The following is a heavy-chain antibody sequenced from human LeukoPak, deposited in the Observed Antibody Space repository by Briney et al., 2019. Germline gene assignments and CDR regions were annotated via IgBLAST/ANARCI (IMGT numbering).Heavy chain of an antibody. J-gene: IGHJ4*02. Sequence: AGRSLRLSCAASGFTFSSYGMHWVRQAPGKGLEWVAVMWYDGSNKYYADSVKGRFTISRDNSKNTLYLQMNSLRAEDTAVYYCAREPRPRVAAAGPYFDYWGQGTLVTVSS. CDR2: MWYDGSNK. CDR1: GFTFSSYG. V-gene: IGHV3-33*01. D-gene: IGHD6-13*01. CDR3: AREPRPRVAAAGPYFDY.